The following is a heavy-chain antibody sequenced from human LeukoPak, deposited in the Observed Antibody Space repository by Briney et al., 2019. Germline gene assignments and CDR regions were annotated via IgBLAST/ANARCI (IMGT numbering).Heavy chain of an antibody. Sequence: SDTLSLTCTVSGGSISSGGYYWSWIRQHPGKGLEWIGYIYYSGSTCYNPSLKSRVTISVDTSKNQCSLKLSFVTPADTAVYYFARTLRSRRDFDSWGQGALVTVSP. CDR1: GGSISSGGYY. CDR2: IYYSGST. CDR3: ARTLRSRRDFDS. D-gene: IGHD4-17*01. V-gene: IGHV4-31*03. J-gene: IGHJ4*02.